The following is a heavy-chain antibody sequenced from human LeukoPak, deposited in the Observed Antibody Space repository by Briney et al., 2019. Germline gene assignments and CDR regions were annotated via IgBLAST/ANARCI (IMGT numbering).Heavy chain of an antibody. CDR2: FNPSGGSA. D-gene: IGHD3-9*01. Sequence: ASVKVSCKASGYTFTRNFMHWVRQAPGHGLEWMGVFNPSGGSATYSQNFQGRVTMTRDTSTSTVYMEMSSLRSEDTAVYYCARMILLLGDVLTVPPRGFDYWGQGTLVTVSS. V-gene: IGHV1-46*01. J-gene: IGHJ4*02. CDR1: GYTFTRNF. CDR3: ARMILLLGDVLTVPPRGFDY.